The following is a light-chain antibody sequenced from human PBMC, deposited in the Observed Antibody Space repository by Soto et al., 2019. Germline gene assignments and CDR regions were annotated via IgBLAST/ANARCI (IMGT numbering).Light chain of an antibody. V-gene: IGKV1-39*01. J-gene: IGKJ5*01. CDR3: QQSYSTRPIT. CDR1: QSISSY. CDR2: AAS. Sequence: DIQMTQSPSTLSAYVADRDTITRRPSQSISSYLNWYQQKPGKAPKLXIYAASSLQSGVPSRFSGSGSGTDFTLTISSLQPEDFATYYCQQSYSTRPITFGQGTRLEIK.